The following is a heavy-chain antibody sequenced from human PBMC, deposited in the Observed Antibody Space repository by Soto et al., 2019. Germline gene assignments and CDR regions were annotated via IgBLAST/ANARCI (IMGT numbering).Heavy chain of an antibody. CDR3: ARALQQLVTPGWFDP. V-gene: IGHV1-3*01. CDR2: INAGNGNT. Sequence: EASVKVSCKASGYTFTCYAMHWVRQAPGQRLEWMGWINAGNGNTKYSQKFQGRVTITRDTSAGTAYMELSSLRSEDTAVYYCARALQQLVTPGWFDPWGQGTLVTSPQ. CDR1: GYTFTCYA. J-gene: IGHJ5*02. D-gene: IGHD6-13*01.